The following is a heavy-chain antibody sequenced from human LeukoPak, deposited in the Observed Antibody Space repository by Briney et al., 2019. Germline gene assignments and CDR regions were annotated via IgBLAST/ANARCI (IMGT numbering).Heavy chain of an antibody. Sequence: GLSLRLSCEVSGFPFSDYSMNWVRQAPGKGLEWISYFDDRNGAASTSYADSVKGRFIIPRDAAKNSLFLQMNSLTAEDTAVYYCARDDKWGFDYWGQGTLVTVSS. V-gene: IGHV3-48*04. J-gene: IGHJ4*02. CDR1: GFPFSDYS. D-gene: IGHD1-26*01. CDR3: ARDDKWGFDY. CDR2: FDDRNGAAST.